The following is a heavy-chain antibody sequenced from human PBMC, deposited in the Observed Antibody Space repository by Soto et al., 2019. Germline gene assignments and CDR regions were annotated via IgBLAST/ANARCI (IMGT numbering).Heavy chain of an antibody. V-gene: IGHV3-21*01. Sequence: EVQLVESGGGLVKPGGSLRLSCAASGFTFTRYSMNWVLQAPGKGLEWVSSISSTTNYIYYADSMKGRFTVSRDNAKNSVYLEMNSLSAEDTALYYCARESEDLTSNFDYWGQGTLVTVSS. CDR1: GFTFTRYS. J-gene: IGHJ4*02. CDR2: ISSTTNYI. CDR3: ARESEDLTSNFDY.